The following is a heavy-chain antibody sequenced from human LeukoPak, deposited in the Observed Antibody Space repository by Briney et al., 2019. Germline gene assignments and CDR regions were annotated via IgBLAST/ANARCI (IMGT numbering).Heavy chain of an antibody. CDR1: GGSISSYY. Sequence: SETLSLTCTVSGGSISSYYWSWIRQPPGKGLEWIGCIYYSGSTNYNPSLKSRVTISVDTSKNQFSLKLSSVTAADTAVYYCAGGYIYGSTYYYMDVWGKGTTVTISS. J-gene: IGHJ6*03. CDR2: IYYSGST. V-gene: IGHV4-59*01. CDR3: AGGYIYGSTYYYMDV. D-gene: IGHD5-18*01.